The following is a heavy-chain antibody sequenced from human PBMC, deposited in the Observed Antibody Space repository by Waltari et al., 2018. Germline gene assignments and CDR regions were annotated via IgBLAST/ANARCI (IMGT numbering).Heavy chain of an antibody. D-gene: IGHD3-10*02. CDR2: IYHSGST. J-gene: IGHJ5*02. V-gene: IGHV4-38-2*01. CDR1: GYSISSGYY. Sequence: QVQLQESGPGLVKPSETLSLTCAVSGYSISSGYYWGWIRQPPGKGLEWIGSIYHSGSTYDNPSLKSRVTISVDTSKNQFSLKLSSVTAADTAVYYCARVVTMFTREGWFDPWGQGTLVTVSS. CDR3: ARVVTMFTREGWFDP.